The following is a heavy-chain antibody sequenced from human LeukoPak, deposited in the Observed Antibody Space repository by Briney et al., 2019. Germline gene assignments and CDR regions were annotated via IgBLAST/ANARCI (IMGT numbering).Heavy chain of an antibody. CDR2: INHSGST. D-gene: IGHD1-7*01. CDR1: GGSFSGYY. J-gene: IGHJ4*02. Sequence: PSETLSLTCAVYGGSFSGYYWSWIRQPPGKGLEWIGEINHSGSTNYNPSLKSRVTISVDTSKNQFSLKLSSVTAADTAVCYCARITGTTFMDYWGQGTLVTVSS. V-gene: IGHV4-34*01. CDR3: ARITGTTFMDY.